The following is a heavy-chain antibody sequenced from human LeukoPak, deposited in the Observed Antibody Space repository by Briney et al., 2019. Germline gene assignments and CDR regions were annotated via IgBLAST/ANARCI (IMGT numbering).Heavy chain of an antibody. J-gene: IGHJ6*03. CDR2: INHSGST. CDR1: GGSFSGYY. V-gene: IGHV4-34*01. Sequence: SETLSLTCAVYGGSFSGYYWSWIRQPPGKGLEWIGEINHSGSTNYNSSLKSRVTISVDTSKNQFSPKLSSVTAADTAVYYCARGYYGSGSHCCHMDVWGKGTTITVS. D-gene: IGHD3-10*01. CDR3: ARGYYGSGSHCCHMDV.